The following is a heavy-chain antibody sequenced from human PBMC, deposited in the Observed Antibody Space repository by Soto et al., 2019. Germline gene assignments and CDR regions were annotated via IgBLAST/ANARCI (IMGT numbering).Heavy chain of an antibody. Sequence: PSETLSLTCTVSGGSISSSSYYWGWIRQPPGKGLEWIGKIYHSGSTYYNPSLKSRVTISVDKSKNQFSLKLSSVTAADTAVYYCARSPDSSGYYPRWYYYGMDVWGQGTTVTVSS. D-gene: IGHD3-22*01. CDR3: ARSPDSSGYYPRWYYYGMDV. CDR2: IYHSGST. V-gene: IGHV4-39*07. J-gene: IGHJ6*02. CDR1: GGSISSSSYY.